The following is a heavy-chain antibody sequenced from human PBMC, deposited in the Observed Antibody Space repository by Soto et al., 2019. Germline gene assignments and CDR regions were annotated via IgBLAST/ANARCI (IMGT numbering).Heavy chain of an antibody. J-gene: IGHJ6*02. CDR1: GGSISSSSYY. CDR2: IYYSGST. V-gene: IGHV4-39*07. Sequence: SETLSLTCTVSGGSISSSSYYCGWIRQAPGKGLEWIGSIYYSGSTYYNPSLKSRVTISVDRSKNQFYLKLSSVTAADTAVYYCARAVGADYGMDVWGQGTTVT. CDR3: ARAVGADYGMDV. D-gene: IGHD1-26*01.